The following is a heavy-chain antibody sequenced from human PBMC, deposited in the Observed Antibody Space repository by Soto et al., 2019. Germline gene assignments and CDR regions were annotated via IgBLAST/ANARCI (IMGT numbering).Heavy chain of an antibody. V-gene: IGHV3-74*01. CDR3: AKKWSTEVGPDY. Sequence: GGSLRLSCAASGFTFSSDWMHWVRQAPGKGLVWVSRINSDGSSTSYADSVKGRFTISRDNAKNTLYLQMNSLRAEDTAVYYCAKKWSTEVGPDYWGQGTLVTVAS. D-gene: IGHD2-8*01. J-gene: IGHJ4*02. CDR1: GFTFSSDW. CDR2: INSDGSST.